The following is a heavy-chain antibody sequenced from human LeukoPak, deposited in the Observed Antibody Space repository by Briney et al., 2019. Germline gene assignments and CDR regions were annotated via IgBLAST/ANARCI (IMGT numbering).Heavy chain of an antibody. J-gene: IGHJ5*02. Sequence: PETLSLTCAVYGGSFSGYYWSWIRQPPGKGLEWIGEINHSGSTNYNPSLKSRVTISVDTSKNQFSLKLSSVTAADTAVYYCARGIISSPRVWSGFVYNWFDPWGQGTLVTVSS. D-gene: IGHD3-3*01. CDR3: ARGIISSPRVWSGFVYNWFDP. V-gene: IGHV4-34*01. CDR1: GGSFSGYY. CDR2: INHSGST.